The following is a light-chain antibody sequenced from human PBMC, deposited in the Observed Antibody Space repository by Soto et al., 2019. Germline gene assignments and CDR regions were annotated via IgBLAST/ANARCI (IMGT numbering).Light chain of an antibody. V-gene: IGLV1-40*01. J-gene: IGLJ2*01. CDR2: GNS. Sequence: QSVLTQPPSVAGSPGQRVTISFTGSSSNIGAGYDVHWYQQLPGTAPKLLIYGNSNRPSGVPDRFSGYKSGPSASLAITGLQAEDEAEYYCQSYDSSLSVVFGGGTKLTVL. CDR3: QSYDSSLSVV. CDR1: SSNIGAGYD.